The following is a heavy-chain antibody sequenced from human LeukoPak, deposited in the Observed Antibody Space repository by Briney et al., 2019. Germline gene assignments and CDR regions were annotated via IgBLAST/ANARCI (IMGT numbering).Heavy chain of an antibody. CDR1: GYSISSGYY. D-gene: IGHD3-3*01. V-gene: IGHV4-38-2*02. Sequence: SETLSLTCTVSGYSISSGYYWGWIRQPPGKGLEWIGSIYHSESTYYNPSLKSRVTISVDTSKNQFSLKLSSVTAADTAVYYCARGFYDFWSGSSYYMDVWGKGTTVTVSS. CDR3: ARGFYDFWSGSSYYMDV. CDR2: IYHSEST. J-gene: IGHJ6*03.